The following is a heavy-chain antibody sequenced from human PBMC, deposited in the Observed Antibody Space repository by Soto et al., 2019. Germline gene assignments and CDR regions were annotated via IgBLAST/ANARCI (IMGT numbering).Heavy chain of an antibody. V-gene: IGHV4-59*08. CDR2: IYYSGST. CDR1: GGSISSYY. CDR3: ARFNWYFDL. Sequence: QVQLQESGPGLVKPSETLSLTCTVSGGSISSYYWSWIRQPPGKGLEWIGYIYYSGSTNYNPSLKSRVTISVDTSKNQFSLKLSSVTAAHTAVYYGARFNWYFDLWGRGTLVTVSS. J-gene: IGHJ2*01.